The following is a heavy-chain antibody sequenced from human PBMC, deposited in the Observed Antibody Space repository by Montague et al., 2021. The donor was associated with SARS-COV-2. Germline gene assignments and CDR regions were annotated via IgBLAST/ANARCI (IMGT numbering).Heavy chain of an antibody. J-gene: IGHJ4*02. V-gene: IGHV4-59*02. Sequence: SETLSLTCTVPGDSVSHDFWTWIRQPPGKGLEWIGHVYYSRSSSYDPSLRGRVSIAVDTSENQFSLRLSTVTAADTAIYYCVRDPAPSGSGTFYDYWGQGTLVAVSS. CDR2: VYYSRSS. D-gene: IGHD1-26*01. CDR1: GDSVSHDF. CDR3: VRDPAPSGSGTFYDY.